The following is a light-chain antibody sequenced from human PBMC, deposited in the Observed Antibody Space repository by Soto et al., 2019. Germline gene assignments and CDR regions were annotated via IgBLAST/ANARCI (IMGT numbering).Light chain of an antibody. V-gene: IGLV2-14*01. CDR3: SSYTSSGTYV. CDR2: EVS. J-gene: IGLJ1*01. Sequence: QSALTQPASVSGSPGQSITISCTGTSSDVGGYNSVSWYQQHPGKAPKLMIYEVSNRPSGVSNRFSGSKSGNTASLTISGLQAEDEADYYCSSYTSSGTYVFATGTKLTVL. CDR1: SSDVGGYNS.